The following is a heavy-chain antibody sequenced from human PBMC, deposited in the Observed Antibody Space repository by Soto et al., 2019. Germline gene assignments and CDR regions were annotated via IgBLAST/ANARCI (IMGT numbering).Heavy chain of an antibody. Sequence: EVQLLDSGGGLVQPGGSLRLSCAASGFTFSSSAMSWVRQAPGKGLEWVSAACGSGGTTYYAASVRGRFTISRDNSKNTLYLQMNSLRAEDTAIYFCARCTVDTIVTSGWCHYLDPWGQGTLVTVSS. CDR2: ACGSGGTT. D-gene: IGHD6-19*01. CDR1: GFTFSSSA. CDR3: ARCTVDTIVTSGWCHYLDP. J-gene: IGHJ5*02. V-gene: IGHV3-23*01.